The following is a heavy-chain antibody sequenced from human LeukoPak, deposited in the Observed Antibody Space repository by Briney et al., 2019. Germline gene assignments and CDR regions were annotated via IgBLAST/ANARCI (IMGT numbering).Heavy chain of an antibody. J-gene: IGHJ4*02. Sequence: GASVKVSCKASGYTFTGYYTHWVRQAPGQGLEWMGWINPNSGGTNYAQKFQGRVTMTRDTSISTAYMELSRLRSDDTAVYYCARGSVDTAMVTAPVDYWGQGTLVTVSS. CDR2: INPNSGGT. CDR3: ARGSVDTAMVTAPVDY. CDR1: GYTFTGYY. V-gene: IGHV1-2*02. D-gene: IGHD5-18*01.